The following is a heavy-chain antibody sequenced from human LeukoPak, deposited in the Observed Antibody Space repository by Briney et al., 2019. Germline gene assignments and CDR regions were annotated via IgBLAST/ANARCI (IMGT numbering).Heavy chain of an antibody. Sequence: SETLSLTCTVSGGSISSYYWSWIRQPPGKGLEWIGYIYYSGSTNYNPSLKSRVTISVDTSKNQFSLKLSSVTAADTAVYYCARRVFGDSGAFDSWGQGTMVTVSS. CDR1: GGSISSYY. CDR3: ARRVFGDSGAFDS. V-gene: IGHV4-59*08. J-gene: IGHJ3*02. D-gene: IGHD3-10*02. CDR2: IYYSGST.